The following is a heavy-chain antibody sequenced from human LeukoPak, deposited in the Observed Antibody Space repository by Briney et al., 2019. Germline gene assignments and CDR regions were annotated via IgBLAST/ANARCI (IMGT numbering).Heavy chain of an antibody. V-gene: IGHV3-23*01. J-gene: IGHJ3*02. CDR2: ISGSGGST. D-gene: IGHD3-22*01. CDR3: ARARVLYYYDSSDAFDI. CDR1: GFTFSSYA. Sequence: PGGSLRLSCAASGFTFSSYAMSWVRQAPGKGLEWVSAISGSGGSTYYADSVKGRFTISRDNSKNTLYLQMNRLRAEDTAVYCCARARVLYYYDSSDAFDIWGQGTMVTVSS.